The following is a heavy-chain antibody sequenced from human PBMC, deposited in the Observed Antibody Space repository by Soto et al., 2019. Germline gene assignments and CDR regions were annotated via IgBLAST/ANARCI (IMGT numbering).Heavy chain of an antibody. Sequence: PSQTISLTCVGSGDTVSSNSVAWNWVRQSPSRGLEWLGRTYYRSRWYSDYAVSVRSRIDINADTSKNQVSLQLNSVTPEDTAVYYCARSEEDSDYYYYGMDVWGQGTTVTVS. CDR1: GDTVSSNSVA. CDR2: TYYRSRWYS. CDR3: ARSEEDSDYYYYGMDV. D-gene: IGHD2-15*01. V-gene: IGHV6-1*01. J-gene: IGHJ6*02.